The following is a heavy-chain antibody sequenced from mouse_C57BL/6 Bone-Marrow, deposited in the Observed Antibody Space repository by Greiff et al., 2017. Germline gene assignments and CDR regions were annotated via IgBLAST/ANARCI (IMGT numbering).Heavy chain of an antibody. CDR3: TRLRDYGSSWFAY. J-gene: IGHJ3*01. D-gene: IGHD1-1*01. Sequence: VQLQESGAELVRPGASVTLSCKASGYTFTDYEMHWVKQTPVHGLEWIGAIDPETGGTAYNQKFKGKDILTADKSSSTAYMELRSLTSEDSAVYYCTRLRDYGSSWFAYWGQGTLVTVSA. V-gene: IGHV1-15*01. CDR1: GYTFTDYE. CDR2: IDPETGGT.